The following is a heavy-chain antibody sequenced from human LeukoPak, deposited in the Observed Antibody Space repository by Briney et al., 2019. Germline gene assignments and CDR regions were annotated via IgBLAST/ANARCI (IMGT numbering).Heavy chain of an antibody. D-gene: IGHD3-22*01. V-gene: IGHV3-20*04. J-gene: IGHJ4*02. Sequence: GGSLRLSCAASGFTFGDYAMSWVRQAPGKGLEWVSGITSNGGSIAYADSVKGRFTISRDNAKNSLYLQMNSLRAEDTALYYCAGDQPSYYYDSSGYYSDYWGQGTLVTVSS. CDR3: AGDQPSYYYDSSGYYSDY. CDR1: GFTFGDYA. CDR2: ITSNGGSI.